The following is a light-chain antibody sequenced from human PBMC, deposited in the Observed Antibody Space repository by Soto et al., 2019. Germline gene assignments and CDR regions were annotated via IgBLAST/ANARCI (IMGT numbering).Light chain of an antibody. J-gene: IGLJ1*01. CDR3: CPYAGSYTPFYV. CDR1: SSDVGGYNY. V-gene: IGLV2-11*01. CDR2: DVS. Sequence: QSVLTQPRSVSGSPGQSVTISCTGTSSDVGGYNYVSWYQQHPGKAPKLMIYDVSKRPSGVPDRFSGSKSGNTASLTISGLQAEDEADYYCCPYAGSYTPFYVFGTGTKVTAL.